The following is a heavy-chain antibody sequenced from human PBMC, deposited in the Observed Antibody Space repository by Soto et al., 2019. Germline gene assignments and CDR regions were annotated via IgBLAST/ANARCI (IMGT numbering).Heavy chain of an antibody. CDR3: ARGKGPYGSGSYYSNWFDP. V-gene: IGHV4-34*01. Sequence: PSETLSLTCAVYGGSFIGYYWSWILQPPGKGLEWIGEINHSGSTNYNPSLKSRVTISVDTSKNQFSLKLSSVTAADTAVYYCARGKGPYGSGSYYSNWFDPWGQGTPVTVSS. CDR1: GGSFIGYY. J-gene: IGHJ5*02. D-gene: IGHD3-10*01. CDR2: INHSGST.